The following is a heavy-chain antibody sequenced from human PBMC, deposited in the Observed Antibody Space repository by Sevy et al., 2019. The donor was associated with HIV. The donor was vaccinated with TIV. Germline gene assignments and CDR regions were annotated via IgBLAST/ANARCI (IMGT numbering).Heavy chain of an antibody. CDR3: ARYQSGAFDI. J-gene: IGHJ3*02. Sequence: GGSLRLSCGAAGFTFSDYYMSWIRQVPGKGLECISNILGSGYIAYYADSVKGRFTIARDNANLALFLQMNSLRAEDTAEYYCARYQSGAFDIWGQGTMVTVSS. V-gene: IGHV3-11*04. D-gene: IGHD2-2*01. CDR1: GFTFSDYY. CDR2: ILGSGYIA.